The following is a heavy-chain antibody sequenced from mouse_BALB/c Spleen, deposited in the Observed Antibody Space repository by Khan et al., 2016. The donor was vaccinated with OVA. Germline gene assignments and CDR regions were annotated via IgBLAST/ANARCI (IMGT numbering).Heavy chain of an antibody. D-gene: IGHD2-10*01. J-gene: IGHJ2*01. Sequence: QVQLKQSGTELVKPGASVKLSCKASGYTFTNYWVHWVKQRPGQGLEWIGEIYPGDGRTNHNEKFKSEATLTVDKSSNTAYMQLNSLTSEDSAVYYCARNAYFGNYLDYWGKGTILTVSS. CDR1: GYTFTNYW. CDR3: ARNAYFGNYLDY. V-gene: IGHV1S81*02. CDR2: IYPGDGRT.